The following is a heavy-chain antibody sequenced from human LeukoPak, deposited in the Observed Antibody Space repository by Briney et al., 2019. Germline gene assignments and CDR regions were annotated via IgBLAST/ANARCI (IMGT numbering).Heavy chain of an antibody. CDR3: ARELISSGWIHTFDY. CDR2: IYYSGST. Sequence: SETLCLTCTVSGGSISSYYWSWIRQPPGKGLEWIGYIYYSGSTNYNPSLKSRVTISVDTSKNQFSLKLSSVTAADTAVYYCARELISSGWIHTFDYWGQGTLVTVSS. D-gene: IGHD6-19*01. V-gene: IGHV4-59*01. CDR1: GGSISSYY. J-gene: IGHJ4*02.